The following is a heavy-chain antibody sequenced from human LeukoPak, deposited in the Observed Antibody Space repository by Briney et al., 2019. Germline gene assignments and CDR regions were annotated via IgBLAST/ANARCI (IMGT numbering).Heavy chain of an antibody. CDR3: AKDLTTVTTPSYYYGMDV. CDR2: ISYDGGNT. D-gene: IGHD4-17*01. V-gene: IGHV3-30*18. J-gene: IGHJ6*02. Sequence: GGSLRLSCAASGFTFSSYGMHWVRQAPGKGLEWVAVISYDGGNTYYADSVKGRLTISRDNSKNTLYLQMNSLRAEDTAVYYCAKDLTTVTTPSYYYGMDVWGQGTTVTVSS. CDR1: GFTFSSYG.